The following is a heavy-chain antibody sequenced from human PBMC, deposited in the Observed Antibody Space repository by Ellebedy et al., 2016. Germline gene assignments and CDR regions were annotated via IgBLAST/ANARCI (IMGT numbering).Heavy chain of an antibody. Sequence: GESLKISXAASGFTFNIAGMTWVRQAPGKGLEWVATIVFSGTATYYSDSVKGRFIISRDNAKNSLFLQMNSLRAEDTAVYYCAKSEGYYDTSAYYGDYWGQGALVTVSS. CDR2: IVFSGTAT. CDR3: AKSEGYYDTSAYYGDY. J-gene: IGHJ4*02. D-gene: IGHD3-22*01. CDR1: GFTFNIAG. V-gene: IGHV3-21*04.